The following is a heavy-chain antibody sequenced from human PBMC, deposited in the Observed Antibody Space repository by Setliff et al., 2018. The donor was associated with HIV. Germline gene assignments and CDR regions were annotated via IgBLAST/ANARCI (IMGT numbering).Heavy chain of an antibody. CDR2: MNPNSGNT. J-gene: IGHJ4*02. CDR3: ARGGTYYYDSSAYYNY. V-gene: IGHV1-8*01. CDR1: GYTFISYD. D-gene: IGHD3-22*01. Sequence: GASVKVSCKASGYTFISYDINWVRQATGQGLEWMGWMNPNSGNTGYAQKFQGRVTMTRDTSRSTAYVELSSLTSEDTAVYYCARGGTYYYDSSAYYNYWGQGTLVTVSS.